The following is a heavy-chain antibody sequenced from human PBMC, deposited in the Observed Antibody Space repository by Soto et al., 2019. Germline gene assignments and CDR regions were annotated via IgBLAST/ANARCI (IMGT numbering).Heavy chain of an antibody. CDR3: SVATRDYYYYYGMDV. CDR2: ISGSGGST. J-gene: IGHJ6*02. CDR1: GFTFSSYA. D-gene: IGHD5-12*01. V-gene: IGHV3-23*01. Sequence: PGGSLRLSCAASGFTFSSYAMSWVRQAPGKGLEWVSAISGSGGSTYYADSVKGRFTISRDNSKNTLYLQMNSLRAEDTAVYYCSVATRDYYYYYGMDVWGQGTTVTVSS.